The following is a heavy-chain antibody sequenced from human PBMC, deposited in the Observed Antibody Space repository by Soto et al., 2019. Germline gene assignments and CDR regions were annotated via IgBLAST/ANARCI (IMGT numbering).Heavy chain of an antibody. Sequence: GGSLRLSCAASGFTFSSYAMSWVRQAPAKGLEWVSAIGGGGGNTYYADSVKGRFTISRDNSKNTLYLEVNSLRAEDTALYYCAKTMDYNFWSASGYWGQGTLVTVSS. CDR3: AKTMDYNFWSASGY. CDR2: IGGGGGNT. J-gene: IGHJ1*01. V-gene: IGHV3-23*01. D-gene: IGHD3-3*01. CDR1: GFTFSSYA.